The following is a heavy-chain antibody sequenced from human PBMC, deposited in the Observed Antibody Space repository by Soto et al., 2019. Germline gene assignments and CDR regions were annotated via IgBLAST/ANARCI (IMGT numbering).Heavy chain of an antibody. J-gene: IGHJ6*02. CDR1: GYTFTSYY. CDR2: VNPSGGST. V-gene: IGHV1-46*01. CDR3: ARDLWAYYDSSGYHETYYYYGMDV. D-gene: IGHD3-22*01. Sequence: ASVKVSCKASGYTFTSYYMHWVRQAPGQGLEWMGIVNPSGGSTSYAQKFQGRVTMTRDTSTSTVYMELSSLRSEDTAVYYCARDLWAYYDSSGYHETYYYYGMDVWGQGTTVTVSS.